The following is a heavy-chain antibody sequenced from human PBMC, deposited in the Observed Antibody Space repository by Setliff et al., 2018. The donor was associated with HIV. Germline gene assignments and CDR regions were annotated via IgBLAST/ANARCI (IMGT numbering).Heavy chain of an antibody. CDR2: ISSRGSTI. CDR3: ARSPYGDYGLDY. V-gene: IGHV3-11*04. D-gene: IGHD4-17*01. Sequence: LSLTCAVYGGSFSDYYMSWIRQAPGKGLEWVSYISSRGSTIYYADSVKGRFTISRDNAKNSLYLQMNTLRAEDTAVYFCARSPYGDYGLDYWGQGTLVTVSS. CDR1: GGSFSDYY. J-gene: IGHJ4*02.